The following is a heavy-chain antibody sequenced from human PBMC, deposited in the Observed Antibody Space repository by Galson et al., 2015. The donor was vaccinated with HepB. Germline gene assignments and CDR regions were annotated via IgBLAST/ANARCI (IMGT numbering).Heavy chain of an antibody. CDR2: INHSGST. D-gene: IGHD2-8*01. Sequence: ETLSLTCAVYGGSFSGYYWSWIRQPPGKGLEWIGEINHSGSTNYNPSLKSRVTISVDTSKNQFSLKLSSVTAADTAVYYCARGKFYCTNGVCRPPRRYLSDYWGQGTLVTVSS. J-gene: IGHJ4*02. CDR3: ARGKFYCTNGVCRPPRRYLSDY. V-gene: IGHV4-34*01. CDR1: GGSFSGYY.